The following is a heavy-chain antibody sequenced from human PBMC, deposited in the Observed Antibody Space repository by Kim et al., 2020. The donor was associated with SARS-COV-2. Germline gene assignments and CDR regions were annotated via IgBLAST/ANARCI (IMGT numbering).Heavy chain of an antibody. J-gene: IGHJ5*02. Sequence: SVKVSCKASGGTFSSYAISWVRQAPGQGLEWMGGIIPIFGTANYAQKFQGRVTITADESTSTAYMELSSLRSEDTAVYYCARSENWNKFTRFDPWGQGTLVTVSS. CDR1: GGTFSSYA. CDR3: ARSENWNKFTRFDP. D-gene: IGHD1-1*01. V-gene: IGHV1-69*13. CDR2: IIPIFGTA.